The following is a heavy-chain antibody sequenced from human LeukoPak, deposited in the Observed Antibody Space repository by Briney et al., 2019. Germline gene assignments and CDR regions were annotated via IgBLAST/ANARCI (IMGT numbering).Heavy chain of an antibody. Sequence: SETLSLTCTVSGGSISSYYWSWIRQPPGKGLEWIGYIYYSGSTNYNPSLKSRVTISVDTSKNQFSLKLSSATAADTAVYYCATQRGLLWFGAFDPWGQGTLVTVSS. J-gene: IGHJ5*02. D-gene: IGHD3-10*01. CDR3: ATQRGLLWFGAFDP. V-gene: IGHV4-59*01. CDR1: GGSISSYY. CDR2: IYYSGST.